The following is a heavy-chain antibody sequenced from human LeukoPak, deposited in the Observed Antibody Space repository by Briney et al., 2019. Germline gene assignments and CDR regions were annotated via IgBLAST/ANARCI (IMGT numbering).Heavy chain of an antibody. V-gene: IGHV4-61*02. CDR3: ARDRGDWYFDL. J-gene: IGHJ2*01. Sequence: ASETLSLTCTVSGGSISSGSYYWSWIRQPAGKGLEWIGRIYTSGSTNYNPSLKSRVTISVDTSKNQFSLKLSSVTAADTAVYYCARDRGDWYFDLWGRGTLVTVSS. CDR2: IYTSGST. CDR1: GGSISSGSYY.